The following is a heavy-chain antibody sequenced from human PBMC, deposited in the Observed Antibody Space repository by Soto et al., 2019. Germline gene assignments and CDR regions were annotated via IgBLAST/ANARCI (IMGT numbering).Heavy chain of an antibody. Sequence: APVKVSCKASGYTFTSYAMHWVRQAPGQRLEWMGWINAGNGNTKYSQKFQGRVTITRDTSASTAYMELSSLRSEDTAVYYCARDWVVAATSYYYYGMDVWGQGTTVTVSS. CDR3: ARDWVVAATSYYYYGMDV. V-gene: IGHV1-3*01. J-gene: IGHJ6*02. CDR1: GYTFTSYA. CDR2: INAGNGNT. D-gene: IGHD2-15*01.